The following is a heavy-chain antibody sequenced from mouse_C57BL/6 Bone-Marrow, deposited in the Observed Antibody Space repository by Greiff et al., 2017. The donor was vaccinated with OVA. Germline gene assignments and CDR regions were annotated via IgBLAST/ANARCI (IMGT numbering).Heavy chain of an antibody. CDR1: GYTFTSYW. CDR3: AREYYGSGDWFAY. CDR2: IDPSDSYT. J-gene: IGHJ3*01. D-gene: IGHD1-1*01. Sequence: QVQLQQPGAELVMPGASVKLSCKASGYTFTSYWMHWVKQRPGQGLEWIGEIDPSDSYTNYNQKFKGKSTLTVDKSSSTAYMQLSSLTSEDSAVYYCAREYYGSGDWFAYWGQGTLVTVSA. V-gene: IGHV1-69*01.